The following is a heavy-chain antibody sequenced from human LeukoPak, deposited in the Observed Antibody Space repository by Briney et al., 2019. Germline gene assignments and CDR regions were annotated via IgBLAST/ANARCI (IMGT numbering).Heavy chain of an antibody. CDR3: AKGLCSTSCYSVPDHV. Sequence: GGSLRLSCAASGFTFSSYAMGWVRQAPGKGLEWVSAISGSGGSTFYADSVKGRFTISRDNSKNTLYLQVNSLRAEDTAVYYCAKGLCSTSCYSVPDHVWGQGTTVTVSS. V-gene: IGHV3-23*01. J-gene: IGHJ6*02. D-gene: IGHD2-2*01. CDR1: GFTFSSYA. CDR2: ISGSGGST.